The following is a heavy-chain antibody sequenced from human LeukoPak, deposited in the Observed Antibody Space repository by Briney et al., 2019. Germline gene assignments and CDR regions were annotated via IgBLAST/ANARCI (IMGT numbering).Heavy chain of an antibody. CDR3: ARPVQYSTDAFDI. J-gene: IGHJ3*02. CDR2: MNPNSGNT. D-gene: IGHD4-11*01. Sequence: ASVKVSCKASGYTFTSYDTNWVRQATGQGLEWMGWMNPNSGNTGYAQKFQGRVTMTRNTSISTAYMELSSLRSEDTAVYYCARPVQYSTDAFDIWGQGTMVTVSS. CDR1: GYTFTSYD. V-gene: IGHV1-8*01.